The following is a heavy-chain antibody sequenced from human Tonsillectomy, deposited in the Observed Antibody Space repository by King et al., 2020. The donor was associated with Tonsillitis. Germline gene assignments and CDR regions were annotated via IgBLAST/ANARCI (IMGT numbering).Heavy chain of an antibody. CDR1: GYSFTSYG. CDR2: INTGTGYT. V-gene: IGHV1-18*01. J-gene: IGHJ4*02. Sequence: QLVQSGGEVKKPGASVKVSCKASGYSFTSYGITWVRQAPGQGLEWMGWINTGTGYTDYALKLQGRVTLTTDTSMSTAYMELRSLTSDDTAVYYCVSGADFHYWGQGTLVTVSS. D-gene: IGHD3-16*01. CDR3: VSGADFHY.